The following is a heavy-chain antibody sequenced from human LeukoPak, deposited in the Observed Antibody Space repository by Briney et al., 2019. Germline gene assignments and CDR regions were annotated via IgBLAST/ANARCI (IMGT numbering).Heavy chain of an antibody. V-gene: IGHV3-48*01. CDR1: GFTFSSYS. J-gene: IGHJ4*02. CDR3: ASTTVTTKIVGFDY. CDR2: ISSSSSTI. Sequence: GGSLRLSCAASGFTFSSYSMNWVRQAPGKGLEWVSYISSSSSTIYYADSVKGRFTISRDNAKNSLYLQMDSLRAEDTAVYYCASTTVTTKIVGFDYWGQGTLVTVSS. D-gene: IGHD4-17*01.